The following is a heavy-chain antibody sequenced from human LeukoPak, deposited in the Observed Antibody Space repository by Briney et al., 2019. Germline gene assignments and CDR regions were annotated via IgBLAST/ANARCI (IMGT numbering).Heavy chain of an antibody. CDR1: GGTFSSYA. CDR3: ARDLSAYEDVQSW. D-gene: IGHD5-12*01. V-gene: IGHV1-69*13. CDR2: IIPIFGTA. Sequence: GASVKVSCKASGGTFSSYAISWVRQAPGQGLEWMGGIIPIFGTANYAQKFQGRVTITADESTSTAYMELSSLRSEDTAVYYCARDLSAYEDVQSWWGQGTLVTVSS. J-gene: IGHJ4*02.